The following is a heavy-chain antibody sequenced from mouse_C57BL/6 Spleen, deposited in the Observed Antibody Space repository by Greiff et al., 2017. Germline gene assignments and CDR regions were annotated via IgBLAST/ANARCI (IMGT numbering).Heavy chain of an antibody. CDR2: IDPSDSYT. CDR3: ASWLHYVSSIGY. CDR1: GYTFTSYW. J-gene: IGHJ2*01. V-gene: IGHV1-69*01. D-gene: IGHD1-1*01. Sequence: VQLQQPGAELVMPGASVKLSCKASGYTFTSYWMHWVKQRPGQGLEWIGEIDPSDSYTNYNQKFKGQSTLTVDKSSSTAYMQLSSLTSEDSAVYYCASWLHYVSSIGYWGQGTTLTVSS.